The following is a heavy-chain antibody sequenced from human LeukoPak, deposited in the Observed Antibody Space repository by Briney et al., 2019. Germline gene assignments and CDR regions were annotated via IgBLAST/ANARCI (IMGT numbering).Heavy chain of an antibody. Sequence: GGSLRLSCAASGFTASSNYMNWVRQAPGKGLEWVSVIYIGGSTYYADSVKGRFTISRDNSKNTVYLQMSSLRAEDTAIYYCTRGLVVVAFDYWGQGTLVTVSS. D-gene: IGHD2-15*01. V-gene: IGHV3-66*01. CDR3: TRGLVVVAFDY. J-gene: IGHJ4*02. CDR1: GFTASSNY. CDR2: IYIGGST.